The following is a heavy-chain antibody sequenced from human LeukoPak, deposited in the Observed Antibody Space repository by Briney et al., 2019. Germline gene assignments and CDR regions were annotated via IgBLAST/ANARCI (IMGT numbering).Heavy chain of an antibody. V-gene: IGHV5-51*01. CDR2: IYPGDSDT. CDR3: ARRIYDTSGDYMDV. Sequence: GASLKISCNGSGYSFTNYWIGWVRPMPGKGLEWMGIIYPGDSDTKYSPSFQGRVTISADKSISTAYLQWSSLTASDTAMYYCARRIYDTSGDYMDVWGKGTTVTVSS. D-gene: IGHD3-22*01. J-gene: IGHJ6*03. CDR1: GYSFTNYW.